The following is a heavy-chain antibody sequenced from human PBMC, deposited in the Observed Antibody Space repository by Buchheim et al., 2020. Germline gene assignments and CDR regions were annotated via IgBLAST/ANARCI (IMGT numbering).Heavy chain of an antibody. D-gene: IGHD3-10*01. CDR1: GGSISSYY. CDR2: IYYSRST. Sequence: QVQLQESGPGLVKPSETLSLTCTVSGGSISSYYWSWIRQPPGKGLEWIGYIYYSRSTNYNPSLKSRVTISVDTSKNQFSLKLSSVTAADTAVYYCARGDYYGSGSYFGYYYYYGMDVWGQGTT. CDR3: ARGDYYGSGSYFGYYYYYGMDV. V-gene: IGHV4-59*08. J-gene: IGHJ6*02.